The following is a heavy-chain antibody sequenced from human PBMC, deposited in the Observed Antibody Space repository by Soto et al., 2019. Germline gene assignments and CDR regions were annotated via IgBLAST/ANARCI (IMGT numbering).Heavy chain of an antibody. CDR1: GGSFSGYY. CDR3: ARESHDILTGPPWVWYFDL. CDR2: INDRGSI. D-gene: IGHD3-9*01. Sequence: QVQLQQWGAGPLRPLETLSLTCGVSGGSFSGYYWAWIRQSPGKGLEWIGEINDRGSINYNPSLKSRVSISVDTSKNHYSLNLRSVTAAYTAVYYCARESHDILTGPPWVWYFDLWGRGTLVTVSS. J-gene: IGHJ2*01. V-gene: IGHV4-34*01.